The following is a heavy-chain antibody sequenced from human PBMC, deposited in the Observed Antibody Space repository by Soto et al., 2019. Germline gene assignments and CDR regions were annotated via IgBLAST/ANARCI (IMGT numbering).Heavy chain of an antibody. V-gene: IGHV4-4*02. CDR1: GGSISSSNW. CDR2: IYHSGST. CDR3: ASPRGYSYGPGLYYFDY. J-gene: IGHJ4*02. D-gene: IGHD5-18*01. Sequence: SETLSLTCAVSGGSISSSNWWSWVRQPPGKGLEWIGEIYHSGSTNYNPSLKSRVTISVDKSKNQFSLKLSSVTAADTAVYYCASPRGYSYGPGLYYFDYWGQGTLVT.